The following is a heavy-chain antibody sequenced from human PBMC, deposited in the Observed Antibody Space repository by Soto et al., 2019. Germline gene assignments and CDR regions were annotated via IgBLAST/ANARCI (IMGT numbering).Heavy chain of an antibody. CDR3: ASLRDIVVVPAAKRYYYYGMDV. J-gene: IGHJ6*02. Sequence: QVQLVQSGAEVKKPGSSVKVSCKASGGTFSSYAISWVRQAPGQGLEWMGGIIPIFGTANYAQKFQGRVTITADESTSPAYVELSSVRSEATAVYYCASLRDIVVVPAAKRYYYYGMDVWGQGTTVTVSS. CDR2: IIPIFGTA. CDR1: GGTFSSYA. D-gene: IGHD2-2*01. V-gene: IGHV1-69*01.